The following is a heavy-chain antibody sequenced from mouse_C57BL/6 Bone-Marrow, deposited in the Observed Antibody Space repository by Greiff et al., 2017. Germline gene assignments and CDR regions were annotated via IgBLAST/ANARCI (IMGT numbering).Heavy chain of an antibody. CDR2: IYPSDSET. CDR3: ARYDYYSND. Sequence: QVQLQQPGAELVRPGSSVKLSCKASGYTFTSYWMDWVKQRPGQGLEWIGNIYPSDSETPYNQKFKDKATLTVDKSSSTAYMQLSSLTSEDSAVYYCARYDYYSNDWGQGTTLTVSS. V-gene: IGHV1-61*01. J-gene: IGHJ2*01. CDR1: GYTFTSYW. D-gene: IGHD2-5*01.